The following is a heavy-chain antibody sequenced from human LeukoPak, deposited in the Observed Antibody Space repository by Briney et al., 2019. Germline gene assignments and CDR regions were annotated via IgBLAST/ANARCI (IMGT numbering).Heavy chain of an antibody. V-gene: IGHV3-66*02. CDR2: IYSGGST. Sequence: PGGSLRLSCAASGFTVSSNYMNWVRQAPGKGLEWVSIIYSGGSTYYADSVKGRFTISRDNSKNKLYLHMNSLRAEDTAVYFCVRVGYSYGYGDWNHFDYWGQGTLVTVSS. CDR1: GFTVSSNY. CDR3: VRVGYSYGYGDWNHFDY. D-gene: IGHD5-18*01. J-gene: IGHJ4*02.